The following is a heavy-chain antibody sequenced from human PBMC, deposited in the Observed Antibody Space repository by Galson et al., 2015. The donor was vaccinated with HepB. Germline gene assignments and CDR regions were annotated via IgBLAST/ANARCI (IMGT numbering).Heavy chain of an antibody. J-gene: IGHJ6*02. V-gene: IGHV3-21*01. CDR1: GFTFSSYS. D-gene: IGHD3-22*01. CDR2: ISSSSSYI. Sequence: SLRLSCAASGFTFSSYSMNWVRQAPGKGLEWVSSISSSSSYIYYADSVKGRFTISRDNAKNSLYLQMNSLRAEDTAVYYCARDIGRSHSSGCLYVWGQGTTVTVSS. CDR3: ARDIGRSHSSGCLYV.